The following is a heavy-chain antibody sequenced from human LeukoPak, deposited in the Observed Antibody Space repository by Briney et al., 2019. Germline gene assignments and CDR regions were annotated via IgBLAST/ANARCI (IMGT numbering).Heavy chain of an antibody. V-gene: IGHV4-61*02. J-gene: IGHJ5*02. CDR2: IYTSGST. Sequence: SETLSLTCTVSGGSISSGSYYWSWIRQPAGKGLEWIGRIYTSGSTNYNPSLKSRVTISADTSKNQFSLKLSSVTAADTAVYYCARDSFYWFDPWGQGTLVTVSS. CDR1: GGSISSGSYY. CDR3: ARDSFYWFDP.